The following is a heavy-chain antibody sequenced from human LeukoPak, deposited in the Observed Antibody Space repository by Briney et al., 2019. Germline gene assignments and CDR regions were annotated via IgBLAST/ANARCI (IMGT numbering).Heavy chain of an antibody. V-gene: IGHV4-59*01. CDR2: ISYSGST. Sequence: SETLSLTCTVSGGSISSYFWNWVRQPPGKGLEWIGYISYSGSTSYNSSFNSRVTISLETSKKQVSLKLNFVTAADTAVYFCARGVGSGGYYGSSHWHPDLWGRGTLVTVSS. CDR3: ARGVGSGGYYGSSHWHPDL. D-gene: IGHD3-22*01. CDR1: GGSISSYF. J-gene: IGHJ2*01.